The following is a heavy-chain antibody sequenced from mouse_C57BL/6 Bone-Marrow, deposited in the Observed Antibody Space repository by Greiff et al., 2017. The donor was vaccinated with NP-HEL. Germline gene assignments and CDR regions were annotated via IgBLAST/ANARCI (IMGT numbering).Heavy chain of an antibody. CDR3: TRPTGTYYAMDY. CDR2: IYPSDSYT. CDR1: GYTFTSYW. J-gene: IGHJ4*01. V-gene: IGHV1-69*02. D-gene: IGHD4-1*01. Sequence: QVQLQQPGAELVRPGASVKLSCKASGYTFTSYWINWVKQRPGQGLEWIGNIYPSDSYTNYNQKFQDKATLTVDKSSSTAYMQLSSPTSEDSAVYYCTRPTGTYYAMDYWGQGTSVTVSS.